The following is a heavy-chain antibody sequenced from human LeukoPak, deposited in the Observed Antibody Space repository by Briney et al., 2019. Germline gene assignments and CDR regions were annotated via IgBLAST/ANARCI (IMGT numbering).Heavy chain of an antibody. CDR2: LYSGGTT. D-gene: IGHD1-1*01. CDR3: TRVAQSGPTGWFDP. Sequence: GGSLRLSCAASGFIVSTNYMSWVRQAPGKGPEWVSVLYSGGTTYYADSVKGRFTISRDNPGNVVYLQMDSLRAEDTAVYYCTRVAQSGPTGWFDPWGQGTLVTVSS. V-gene: IGHV3-66*01. J-gene: IGHJ5*02. CDR1: GFIVSTNY.